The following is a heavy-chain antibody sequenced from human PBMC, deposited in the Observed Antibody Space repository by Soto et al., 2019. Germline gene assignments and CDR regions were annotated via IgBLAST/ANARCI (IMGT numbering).Heavy chain of an antibody. V-gene: IGHV3-11*01. Sequence: QVQLVQSGAEVQRPGSSVKVSCESSGDTFSDYYMSWIRQAPGKGLEWVSYISSSGSTIYYADSVKGRFTISRVNAKNSLYLQMNSLRAEDTAVYYCAREGSDYGSGSYYGYCYGMDVWGQGTTVTVSS. CDR1: GDTFSDYY. J-gene: IGHJ6*02. CDR2: ISSSGSTI. CDR3: AREGSDYGSGSYYGYCYGMDV. D-gene: IGHD3-10*01.